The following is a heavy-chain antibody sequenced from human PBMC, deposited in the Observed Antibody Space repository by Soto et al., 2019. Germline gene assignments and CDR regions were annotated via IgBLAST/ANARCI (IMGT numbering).Heavy chain of an antibody. CDR1: GYTFTSYA. V-gene: IGHV1-3*01. J-gene: IGHJ4*02. CDR3: AFNYYDSSGYYYYFDY. Sequence: ASVKVSCKASGYTFTSYAMHWVRQAPGQRLEWMGWINAGNGNTKYSQKFQGRVTITRDTSASTAYMELSSLRSEDTAVYYCAFNYYDSSGYYYYFDYWGQGTLVTVSS. D-gene: IGHD3-22*01. CDR2: INAGNGNT.